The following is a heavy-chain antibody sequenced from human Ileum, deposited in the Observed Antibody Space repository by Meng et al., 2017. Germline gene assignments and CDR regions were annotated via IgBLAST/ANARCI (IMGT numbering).Heavy chain of an antibody. CDR3: AREFYVDTAMVIDS. CDR2: IYYAGSS. CDR1: NGSLTNVNNY. D-gene: IGHD5-18*01. V-gene: IGHV4-30-4*01. Sequence: QVQVQESGPGLVKPSQTLSLTGSVSNGSLTNVNNYWNWIRQAPGQALEHIGYIYYAGSSYAPPSLKSRVTMSIDTSTNQFSLRLDSVTAADTAVYYCAREFYVDTAMVIDSWGPGALVTVSS. J-gene: IGHJ4*02.